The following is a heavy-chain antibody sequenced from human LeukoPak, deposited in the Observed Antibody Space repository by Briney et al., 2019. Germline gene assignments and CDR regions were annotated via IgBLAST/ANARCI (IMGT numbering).Heavy chain of an antibody. D-gene: IGHD4-17*01. CDR1: GGSISSSSYY. CDR2: IYYSGST. CDR3: ARGVNDYGDYQDY. Sequence: SETLSLTCTVSGGSISSSSYYWGWIRQPPGKGLEGMGSIYYSGSTYYNPSLKSRVTISVGTSKNQFSLKLSSVTAADTAVYYCARGVNDYGDYQDYWGQGTLVTVSS. J-gene: IGHJ4*02. V-gene: IGHV4-39*07.